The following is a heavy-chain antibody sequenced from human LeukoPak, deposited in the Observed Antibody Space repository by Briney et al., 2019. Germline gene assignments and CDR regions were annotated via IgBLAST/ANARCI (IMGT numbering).Heavy chain of an antibody. CDR2: INSDGSNT. CDR1: GFTFSSSW. J-gene: IGHJ4*02. V-gene: IGHV3-74*03. D-gene: IGHD5-24*01. CDR3: TRVGYIDEGIDY. Sequence: GGSLRLSCAASGFTFSSSWMHWVRQAPGKGLVWVSHINSDGSNTKYADSVKGRFTISRDNAKNSLYLQMNSLRAEDTAIYYCTRVGYIDEGIDYWGQGTPVTVSS.